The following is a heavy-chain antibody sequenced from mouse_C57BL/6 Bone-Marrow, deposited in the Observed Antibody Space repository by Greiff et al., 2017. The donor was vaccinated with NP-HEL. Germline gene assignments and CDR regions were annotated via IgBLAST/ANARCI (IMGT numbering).Heavy chain of an antibody. Sequence: EVKLVESGAELVKPGASVKLSCTASGFNIKDYYMHWVKQRTEQGLEWIGRIDPEDGETKYAPKFQGKATITADTSSNTAYLQLSSLTSEDTAVYYCARLSTTVVASNYFDYWGQGTTLTVSS. V-gene: IGHV14-2*01. J-gene: IGHJ2*01. CDR2: IDPEDGET. CDR3: ARLSTTVVASNYFDY. CDR1: GFNIKDYY. D-gene: IGHD1-1*01.